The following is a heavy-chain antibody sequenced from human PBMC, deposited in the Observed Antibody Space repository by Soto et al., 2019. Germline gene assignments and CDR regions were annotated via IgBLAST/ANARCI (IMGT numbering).Heavy chain of an antibody. CDR1: GFTFSNYA. CDR2: ISASGDST. Sequence: GGSLRLSCAASGFTFSNYAMSWVRQAPGKGLEWVSAISASGDSTYYADSVKGRFTISRDNSKNTLYLQMNSLRAEDTAIYYCAKDVVYYDSGSYYTVTDYWGQGTLVTVSS. D-gene: IGHD3-10*01. CDR3: AKDVVYYDSGSYYTVTDY. J-gene: IGHJ4*02. V-gene: IGHV3-23*01.